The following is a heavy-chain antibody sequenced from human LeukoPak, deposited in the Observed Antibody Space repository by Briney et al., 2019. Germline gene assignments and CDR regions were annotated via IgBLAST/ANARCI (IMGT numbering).Heavy chain of an antibody. V-gene: IGHV4-4*07. CDR1: GDSISNYY. CDR3: ARHGGFSFDY. CDR2: IYTSGST. J-gene: IGHJ4*02. Sequence: SETLSLTCTVSGDSISNYYWSWIRQPAGKGLEWIGRIYTSGSTNYNPSLKSRVAISPDTSKNQFSLRLTSVTAADTTVYYCARHGGFSFDYWGQGTLVTVSS. D-gene: IGHD2-15*01.